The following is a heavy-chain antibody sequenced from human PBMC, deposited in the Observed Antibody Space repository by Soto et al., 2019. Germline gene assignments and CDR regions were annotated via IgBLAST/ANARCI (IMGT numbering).Heavy chain of an antibody. CDR2: INHSGST. V-gene: IGHV4-34*01. Sequence: QVQLQQWGAGLLKPSETLSLTCAVYGGSFSGYYWSWIRQPPGKGLEWIGEINHSGSTNYIPCLKSRVTISVDTSKNQFSRKLSSVTAADTAVYYCARADTVAGTDYWGQGTLVTVSS. D-gene: IGHD5-12*01. J-gene: IGHJ4*02. CDR3: ARADTVAGTDY. CDR1: GGSFSGYY.